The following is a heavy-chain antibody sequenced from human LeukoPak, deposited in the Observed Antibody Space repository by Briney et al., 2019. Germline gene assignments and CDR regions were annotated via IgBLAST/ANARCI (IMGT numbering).Heavy chain of an antibody. CDR3: AKGGYSHVDV. CDR1: GFTFSSYA. D-gene: IGHD5-18*01. J-gene: IGHJ6*01. CDR2: ISASGGDT. Sequence: GGSLRLSCAASGFTFSSYAMSWVRQAPGKGLEWVSPISASGGDTYYADSVKGRFTISRDNSKNTLYLQMNGLRAEDTAVYYCAKGGYSHVDVWGQGTTVTASS. V-gene: IGHV3-23*01.